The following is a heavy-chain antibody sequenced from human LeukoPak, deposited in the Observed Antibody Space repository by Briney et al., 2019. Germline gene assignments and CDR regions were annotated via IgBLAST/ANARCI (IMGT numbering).Heavy chain of an antibody. CDR1: GYTFTNYG. V-gene: IGHV1-18*01. CDR2: ISPYNGNT. Sequence: ASVTVSCKASGYTFTNYGIIWVRQAPGQGLEWMGWISPYNGNTKYAQKFQGRDAMTTDTSTNTVYMDLRSLTSDDTALYYCARSHSGSLRAPFDYWGRGTLVAVSS. D-gene: IGHD6-19*01. CDR3: ARSHSGSLRAPFDY. J-gene: IGHJ4*02.